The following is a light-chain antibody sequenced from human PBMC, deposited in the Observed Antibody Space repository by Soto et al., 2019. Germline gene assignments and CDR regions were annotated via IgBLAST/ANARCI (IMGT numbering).Light chain of an antibody. CDR1: SSDVGRYYL. J-gene: IGLJ3*02. CDR3: WSYAGLSDGV. CDR2: EDT. Sequence: QSVLSQPASVSGSPGQSITIACSGSSSDVGRYYLVSWFQQHPGKPPKLIISEDTRRPSGVSYRFSASKSGNTASLTISGLQAEDEADYYCWSYAGLSDGVFGGGTKVTVL. V-gene: IGLV2-23*01.